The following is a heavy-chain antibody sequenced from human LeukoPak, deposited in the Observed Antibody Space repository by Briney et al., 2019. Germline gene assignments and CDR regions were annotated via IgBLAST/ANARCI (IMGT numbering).Heavy chain of an antibody. D-gene: IGHD1-26*01. Sequence: GGSLRLSCAASGFTFSSYAMHWVRQAPGKGLEWVAVISYDGSNKYYADSVKGRFTISRDNSKNTLYLQMNSLRAEDTAVYYCAKDDSYSGSYGDYWGQGTLVTVSS. CDR2: ISYDGSNK. V-gene: IGHV3-30-3*01. CDR3: AKDDSYSGSYGDY. J-gene: IGHJ4*02. CDR1: GFTFSSYA.